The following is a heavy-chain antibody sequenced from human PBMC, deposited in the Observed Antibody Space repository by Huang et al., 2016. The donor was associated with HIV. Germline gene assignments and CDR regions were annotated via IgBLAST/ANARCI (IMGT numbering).Heavy chain of an antibody. J-gene: IGHJ4*02. Sequence: EVQLVESGGALVQPGGYLKLSCVVSGFDFSKYSMTWVRQAPGKGLEWVSYISGTSSNRYYADSVKGRFTISRDNAKNSVFLQMRSLRAEDTALYYCARTEMEYYYGSSGYYPDYWGQGTQVTVSS. CDR3: ARTEMEYYYGSSGYYPDY. V-gene: IGHV3-48*01. D-gene: IGHD3-22*01. CDR2: ISGTSSNR. CDR1: GFDFSKYS.